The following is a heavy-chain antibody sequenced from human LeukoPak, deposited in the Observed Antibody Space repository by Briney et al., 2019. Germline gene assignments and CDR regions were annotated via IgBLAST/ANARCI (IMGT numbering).Heavy chain of an antibody. CDR3: ARGSHCDGGRCFFEY. J-gene: IGHJ4*02. CDR1: GFTFSNYM. Sequence: GGSLRLSCAASGFTFSNYMMNWVRQAQGKGLEWVSSISSSSTYIFYADSMKGRFTISRDNAKSSLYLQMNSLRAEDTAVYYCARGSHCDGGRCFFEYWGQGTLVTVSS. CDR2: ISSSSTYI. D-gene: IGHD2-15*01. V-gene: IGHV3-21*01.